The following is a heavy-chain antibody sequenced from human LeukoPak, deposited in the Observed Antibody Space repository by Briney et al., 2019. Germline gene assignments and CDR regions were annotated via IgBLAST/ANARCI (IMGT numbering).Heavy chain of an antibody. J-gene: IGHJ6*02. D-gene: IGHD2-2*01. CDR2: IIPIFGTA. V-gene: IGHV1-69*01. Sequence: ASVKVSCKDSGGTFSSYAISWVRQAPGQGLEWMGGIIPIFGTANYAQKFQGRVTITADESTSTAYMELSSLRSEDTAVYYCARVHCSSTSCYDYYGMDVWGQGTTVTVSS. CDR3: ARVHCSSTSCYDYYGMDV. CDR1: GGTFSSYA.